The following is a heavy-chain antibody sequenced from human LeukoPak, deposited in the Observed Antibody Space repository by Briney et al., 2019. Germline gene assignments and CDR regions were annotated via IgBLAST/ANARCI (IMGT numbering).Heavy chain of an antibody. D-gene: IGHD3-10*02. V-gene: IGHV3-23*01. CDR3: ARVFGQLTLTPFDY. Sequence: GGSLRLSCAASGFTFSSYAMSWVRQAPGKGLEWVSAISGSGGSTYYADSVKGRFTISRDNAKNSLYLQMNSLRAEDTAVYYCARVFGQLTLTPFDYWGQGTLVTVSS. CDR2: ISGSGGST. CDR1: GFTFSSYA. J-gene: IGHJ4*02.